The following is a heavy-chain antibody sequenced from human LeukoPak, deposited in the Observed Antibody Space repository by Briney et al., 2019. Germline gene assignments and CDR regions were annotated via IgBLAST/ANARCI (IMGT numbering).Heavy chain of an antibody. CDR3: AKRVYYDSSGYFDY. V-gene: IGHV3-23*01. CDR2: INGSGGST. D-gene: IGHD3-22*01. CDR1: GFTFSSYA. J-gene: IGHJ4*02. Sequence: GGSLRLSCAASGFTFSSYAMSWVRQAPGKGLEWVSAINGSGGSTYYADSVKGRFTISRDNSKNTLYLQMNSLRAEDTAVYYCAKRVYYDSSGYFDYWGQGTLVTVSS.